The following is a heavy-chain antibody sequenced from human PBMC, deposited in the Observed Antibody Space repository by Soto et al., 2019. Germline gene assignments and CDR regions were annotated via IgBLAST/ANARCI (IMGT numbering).Heavy chain of an antibody. D-gene: IGHD4-17*01. Sequence: QVQLQQWGAGLLKPSETLSLTCAVYGGSFSGYYWSWIRQPPGKGLEWIGEINHSGSTNYNPSLKRRVTISVDTSKHQFSLKLSSVTTADTAVYYSARGRRTTVTIDYWGQGTLVTVSS. CDR2: INHSGST. CDR3: ARGRRTTVTIDY. J-gene: IGHJ4*02. V-gene: IGHV4-34*01. CDR1: GGSFSGYY.